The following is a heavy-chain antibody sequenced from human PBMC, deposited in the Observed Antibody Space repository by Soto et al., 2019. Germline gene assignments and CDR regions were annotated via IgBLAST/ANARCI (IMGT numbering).Heavy chain of an antibody. J-gene: IGHJ5*02. CDR1: GFTFSTYA. CDR2: ISGGGGST. V-gene: IGHV3-23*01. Sequence: GGSLRLSCAASGFTFSTYAMSWVRQAPGKGLEWVSSISGGGGSTYYADSVKGRFTISRDNSKHTLFLQMNSLRAENTAIYYCAKDRATAGTTVRFDPWGQGTLVTVSS. CDR3: AKDRATAGTTVRFDP. D-gene: IGHD1-1*01.